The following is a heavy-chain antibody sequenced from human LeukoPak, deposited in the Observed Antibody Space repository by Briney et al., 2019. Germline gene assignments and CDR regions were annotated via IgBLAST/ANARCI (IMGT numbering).Heavy chain of an antibody. D-gene: IGHD3-3*01. Sequence: GGSLRLSCAASGFTFSSYGMHWVRQAPGKGLEWVAFIRYDGSNKYYADSVKGRFTISRDNSKNTLYLQMNSLRAEDTAVYYCAKDPSTIFGSYMDVWGKGTTVTVSS. CDR2: IRYDGSNK. J-gene: IGHJ6*03. CDR1: GFTFSSYG. V-gene: IGHV3-30*02. CDR3: AKDPSTIFGSYMDV.